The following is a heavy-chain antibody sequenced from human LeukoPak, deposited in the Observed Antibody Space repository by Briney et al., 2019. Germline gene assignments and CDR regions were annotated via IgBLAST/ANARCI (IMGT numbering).Heavy chain of an antibody. CDR2: INHSGST. D-gene: IGHD5-12*01. CDR3: ARGQIGELVTATIVDY. CDR1: GGSFSGYY. Sequence: SETLSLTCAVYGGSFSGYYWSWILQPPGKGLEWIGEINHSGSTNYNPSLKSRVTISVDTSKNQFSLKLSSVTAADTAVYYCARGQIGELVTATIVDYWGQGTLVTVSS. J-gene: IGHJ4*02. V-gene: IGHV4-34*01.